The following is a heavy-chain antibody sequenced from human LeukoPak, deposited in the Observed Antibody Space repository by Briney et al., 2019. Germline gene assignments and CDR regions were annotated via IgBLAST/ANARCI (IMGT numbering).Heavy chain of an antibody. CDR3: ARAGPPFYYMDV. D-gene: IGHD3-10*01. J-gene: IGHJ6*03. Sequence: SGGSLRLSCAASGFTFSDYRVNWVRQAPGKGLEWISYISNDLSTIHYAASVKGRFTISRDNAGNSLYLQMDSLRAEDTAVYFCARAGPPFYYMDVWGKGTTVTVSS. CDR1: GFTFSDYR. CDR2: ISNDLSTI. V-gene: IGHV3-48*04.